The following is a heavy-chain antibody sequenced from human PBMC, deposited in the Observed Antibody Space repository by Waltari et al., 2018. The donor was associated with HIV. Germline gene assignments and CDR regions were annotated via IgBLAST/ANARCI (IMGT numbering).Heavy chain of an antibody. J-gene: IGHJ5*01. V-gene: IGHV1-69*08. CDR1: GGAFVSHN. Sequence: QVQLVQSGAEVKKPGSSVKVSCKASGGAFVSHNFNWVRQAPGQGLEWMGRAIPMFGTANYERKFQGRVTITADKSTTTAYMELNGLRIDDTAVYYCASARETMGVDFDSWGQGTLVTVS. D-gene: IGHD3-10*01. CDR2: AIPMFGTA. CDR3: ASARETMGVDFDS.